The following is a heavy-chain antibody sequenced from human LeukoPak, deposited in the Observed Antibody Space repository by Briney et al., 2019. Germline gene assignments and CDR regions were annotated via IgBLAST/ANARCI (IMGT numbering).Heavy chain of an antibody. CDR1: GGSISSSNW. CDR2: IYYSGST. D-gene: IGHD2-2*01. J-gene: IGHJ4*02. V-gene: IGHV4-39*01. CDR3: ARQTAGYCSSTSCYSPGAIFV. Sequence: SETLSLTCAVSGGSISSSNWWSWVRQPPGKGLEWIGTIYYSGSTYYNPSLKSRVTISVDTSKNQFSLKLSSVTAADTAVYYCARQTAGYCSSTSCYSPGAIFVWGQGTLVTVSS.